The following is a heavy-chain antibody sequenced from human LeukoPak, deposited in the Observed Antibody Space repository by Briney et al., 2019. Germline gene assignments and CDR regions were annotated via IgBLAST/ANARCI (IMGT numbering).Heavy chain of an antibody. CDR2: IYYSGTT. Sequence: SETLSLTCTVSGGSISSYYWSWIRQPPGKGLEWIGYIYYSGTTNYNPSLKSRVTISVDTSKNQFSLKLSSVTAADTAVYYCARGNRKWLQFWFDPWGQGTLVTVSS. CDR1: GGSISSYY. D-gene: IGHD5-24*01. CDR3: ARGNRKWLQFWFDP. V-gene: IGHV4-59*12. J-gene: IGHJ5*02.